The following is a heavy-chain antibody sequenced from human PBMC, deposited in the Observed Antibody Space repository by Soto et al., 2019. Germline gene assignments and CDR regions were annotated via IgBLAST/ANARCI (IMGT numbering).Heavy chain of an antibody. D-gene: IGHD3-10*01. Sequence: EVQLVESGGGLVQPGGSLRLSCVVSGFTFSTYAMNWVRQAPGNGLEWLSYISASSAIIYYADSVEGRFTISRDNAENSLYLQMNSLRAEDAAVYYCARDFGSGKRYFDLWGRGTLVTVSS. J-gene: IGHJ2*01. CDR3: ARDFGSGKRYFDL. CDR1: GFTFSTYA. CDR2: ISASSAII. V-gene: IGHV3-48*01.